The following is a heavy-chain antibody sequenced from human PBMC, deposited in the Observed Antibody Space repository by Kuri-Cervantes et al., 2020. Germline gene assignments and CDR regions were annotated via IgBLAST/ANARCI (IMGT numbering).Heavy chain of an antibody. D-gene: IGHD6-19*01. CDR2: INHSGST. V-gene: IGHV4-34*01. CDR3: ARPSLRLAVAGGWFDP. CDR1: GGSFSDYY. Sequence: SETLSLTCAVYGGSFSDYYWSWIRQPPGKGLEWIGEINHSGSTNYIPSLKSRVTILVDTSKNQFSLKLSSVTAADTAVYYCARPSLRLAVAGGWFDPWGQGTLVTVSS. J-gene: IGHJ5*02.